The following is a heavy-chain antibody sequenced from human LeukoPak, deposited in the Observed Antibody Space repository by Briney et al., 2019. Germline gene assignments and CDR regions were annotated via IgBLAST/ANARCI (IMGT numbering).Heavy chain of an antibody. CDR3: AKLRSSSLPFDYFDY. CDR2: ISGSGGST. V-gene: IGHV3-23*01. CDR1: GFTFSSYA. D-gene: IGHD6-13*01. J-gene: IGHJ4*02. Sequence: PGGSLRLSCAASGFTFSSYAMSWVRQAPGKGLEWVSAISGSGGSTYYADSVKGRFTISRDNSKNTLYLQMNSLRAQDTAVYYCAKLRSSSLPFDYFDYWGQGTLVTVSS.